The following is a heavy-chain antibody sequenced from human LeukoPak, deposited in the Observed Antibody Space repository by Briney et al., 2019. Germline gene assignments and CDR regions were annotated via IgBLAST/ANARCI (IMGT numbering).Heavy chain of an antibody. CDR3: AKYQYRYCSGGSCYMPDA. V-gene: IGHV3-30*18. D-gene: IGHD2-15*01. CDR1: GFTFSSYG. Sequence: GRSLRLSCAASGFTFSSYGMHWVRQAPGKGLEWVSVISYDGSNKYYADSVKGRFTISSNNSKNQLYLQFKSLRAEDRAEYYCAKYQYRYCSGGSCYMPDAWGQGTLVTVFS. CDR2: ISYDGSNK. J-gene: IGHJ5*02.